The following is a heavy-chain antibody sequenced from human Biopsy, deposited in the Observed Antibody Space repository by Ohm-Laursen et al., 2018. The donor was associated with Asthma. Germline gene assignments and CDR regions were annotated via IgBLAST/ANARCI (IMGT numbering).Heavy chain of an antibody. CDR3: ARFVQAEEGVF. V-gene: IGHV3-30-3*02. D-gene: IGHD3-3*01. CDR2: ISYDGSSI. CDR1: RFTYE. J-gene: IGHJ4*02. Sequence: SLRLSCAAPRFTYEMHWVRQAPGKGLEWVAVISYDGSSIYYADSVKGRFTISRDNSKNTLSPQMNSLRAEDTAVYLCARFVQAEEGVFWGQGTRVTVSP.